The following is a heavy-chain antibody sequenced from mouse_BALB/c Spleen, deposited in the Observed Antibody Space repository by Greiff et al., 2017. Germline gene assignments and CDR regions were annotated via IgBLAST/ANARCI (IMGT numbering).Heavy chain of an antibody. CDR2: IWSGGST. V-gene: IGHV2-2*02. CDR3: ARRETGKYVWFAY. J-gene: IGHJ3*01. D-gene: IGHD2-1*01. CDR1: GFSFTSYC. Sequence: VQVVESGPGLVQPSQSLSITCTVSGFSFTSYCVHWVRQSPGKGLEWLGGIWSGGSTDYNAAFISSMSISKDNSKSQVFFKMNSLQASDTAIYSCARRETGKYVWFAYWGQGTLVTVSA.